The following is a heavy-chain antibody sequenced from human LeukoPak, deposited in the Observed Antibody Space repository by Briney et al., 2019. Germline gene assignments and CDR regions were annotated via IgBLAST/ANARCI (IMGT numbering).Heavy chain of an antibody. CDR2: IYYSGST. V-gene: IGHV4-59*01. J-gene: IGHJ3*02. CDR1: GGSLSSYY. D-gene: IGHD4-17*01. CDR3: ARDYGDYVFAFDI. Sequence: SETLSLTCTVSGGSLSSYYWSWVRQPPGKGLEWIGYIYYSGSTNYNPSLKSRVTISVDPSMNRFSLKLSSVNAGDTAVYYCARDYGDYVFAFDIWGQGTMVTVSS.